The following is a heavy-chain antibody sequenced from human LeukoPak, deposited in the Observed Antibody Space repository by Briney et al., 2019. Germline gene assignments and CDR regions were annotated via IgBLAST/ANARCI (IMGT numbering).Heavy chain of an antibody. D-gene: IGHD6-19*01. J-gene: IGHJ4*02. CDR3: ARVRTIAVAGLLDY. CDR1: GGSISSGAYS. V-gene: IGHV4-30-4*07. CDR2: VYYSGGT. Sequence: SETLSLTCAVSGGSISSGAYSWGWIRQPPRKGLEWIGYVYYSGGTYYNPSLKSRVTISVDTSKNQFSLKLSSVTAADTAVYYCARVRTIAVAGLLDYWGQGTLVTVSS.